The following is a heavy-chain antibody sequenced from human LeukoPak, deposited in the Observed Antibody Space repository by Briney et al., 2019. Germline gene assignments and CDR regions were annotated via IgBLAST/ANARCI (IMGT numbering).Heavy chain of an antibody. V-gene: IGHV6-1*01. CDR2: AYYRSTWYN. CDR3: ARRLTQYDCFDP. J-gene: IGHJ5*02. D-gene: IGHD2-2*01. CDR1: GDSVSSNSVT. Sequence: QTLSLTCAISGDSVSSNSVTWNWIRQSPSRGLEWLGRAYYRSTWYNDYAVSVRGRITVNPDTSKNQFSLHLNSVTPEDTAVYYCARRLTQYDCFDPWGQGILVTVSS.